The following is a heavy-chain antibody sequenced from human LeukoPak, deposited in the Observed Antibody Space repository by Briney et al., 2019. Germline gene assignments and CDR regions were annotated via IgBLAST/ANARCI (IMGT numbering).Heavy chain of an antibody. J-gene: IGHJ4*02. Sequence: ASVKVSCKASGYTFTSYDINWVRQATGQGLEWMGWMNPNSGNTGYAQKFQGRVTVTRNTSISTAYMELSSLRSEDTAVYYCARAFAEMANDYWGQGTLVTVSS. CDR3: ARAFAEMANDY. CDR1: GYTFTSYD. D-gene: IGHD5-24*01. V-gene: IGHV1-8*01. CDR2: MNPNSGNT.